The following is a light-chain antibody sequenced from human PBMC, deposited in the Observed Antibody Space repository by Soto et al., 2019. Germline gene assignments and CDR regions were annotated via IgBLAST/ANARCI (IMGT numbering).Light chain of an antibody. J-gene: IGKJ1*01. CDR2: GSS. Sequence: EIVLTQSPGTLSLSPWERATLSCRVSQIVSSSYLAWYQQKPGQSPRLLIYGSSSRATGIPDRFSGSGSGTDFTLTISRLEPEDFAVYYCQQYGISRWTFGQGTKVDIK. CDR3: QQYGISRWT. CDR1: QIVSSSY. V-gene: IGKV3-20*01.